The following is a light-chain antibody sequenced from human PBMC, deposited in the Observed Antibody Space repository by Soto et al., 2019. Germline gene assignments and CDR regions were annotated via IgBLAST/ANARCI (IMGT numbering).Light chain of an antibody. V-gene: IGKV3-20*01. CDR1: QSVSSSY. CDR2: GAS. J-gene: IGKJ1*01. CDR3: QQYGRSPWT. Sequence: EIVLTQSPCTLSLSPGERATLSFRASQSVSSSYLAWYQQKPGQAPRLLIYGASSRATGIPDRFSGSGSGTDFTLTISRLEPEDFAVYYCQQYGRSPWTFGQGTKVDIK.